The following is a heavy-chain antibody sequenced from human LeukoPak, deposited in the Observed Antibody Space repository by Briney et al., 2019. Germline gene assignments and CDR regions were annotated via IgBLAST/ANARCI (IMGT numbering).Heavy chain of an antibody. J-gene: IGHJ4*02. CDR1: GFTFSASG. D-gene: IGHD2-21*02. Sequence: GGSLKLSCAASGFTFSASGVHWVRQASGKGLGWVGRIAGKANNYATLYAASVKGRFTISRDDSQNTAYLQMTSLKTEDTAVYYCTTHAYCGGDCYSNWGQETLVTVSS. V-gene: IGHV3-73*01. CDR3: TTHAYCGGDCYSN. CDR2: IAGKANNYAT.